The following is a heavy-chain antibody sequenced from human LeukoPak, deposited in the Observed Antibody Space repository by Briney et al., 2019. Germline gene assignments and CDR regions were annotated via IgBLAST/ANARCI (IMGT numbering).Heavy chain of an antibody. J-gene: IGHJ3*02. CDR3: ARWGMYSSSWLGAFDI. CDR2: IKQDGSEK. Sequence: GRSLRLSCAASGFTFNNNWMSWVRQAPGKGLEWVANIKQDGSEKYYVGSVEGRFTISRDNAKSSLYLQMNSLRAEDTAVYYCARWGMYSSSWLGAFDIWGQGTMVTVSS. CDR1: GFTFNNNW. D-gene: IGHD6-13*01. V-gene: IGHV3-7*05.